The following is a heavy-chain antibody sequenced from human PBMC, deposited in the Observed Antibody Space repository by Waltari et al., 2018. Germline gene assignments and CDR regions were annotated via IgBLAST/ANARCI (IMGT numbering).Heavy chain of an antibody. CDR2: IYYSGST. J-gene: IGHJ3*01. D-gene: IGHD6-6*01. CDR3: ARVPGSSVAFDF. CDR1: GGSISSSH. Sequence: QVQLQESGPGLVKPSEPLSLTCSVPGGSISSSHWSWIRQPPGKGLEWIGYIYYSGSTNYNPSLKSRVTISVDTSKNQFSLKLSSVTAADTAVYYCARVPGSSVAFDFWGQGTMVTVSS. V-gene: IGHV4-59*01.